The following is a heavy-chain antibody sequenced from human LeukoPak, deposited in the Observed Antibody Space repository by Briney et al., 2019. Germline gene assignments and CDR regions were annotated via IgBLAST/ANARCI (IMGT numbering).Heavy chain of an antibody. D-gene: IGHD1-20*01. CDR3: TRGNWNPGY. CDR2: IRGKVYGGTT. J-gene: IGHJ4*02. CDR1: GFTFGDYP. V-gene: IGHV3-49*02. Sequence: GGSPRLSCSASGFTFGDYPMSWLRQAPGKGLEWVGFIRGKVYGGTTEYAASVKGRFTISGDDSKSIAYLQMNSLKTEDTAVYYCTRGNWNPGYWGQGTLVTVSS.